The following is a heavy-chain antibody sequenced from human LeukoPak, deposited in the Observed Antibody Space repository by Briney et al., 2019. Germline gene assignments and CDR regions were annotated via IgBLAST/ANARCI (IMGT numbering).Heavy chain of an antibody. V-gene: IGHV3-7*01. J-gene: IGHJ3*02. Sequence: GGSLRLSCAASGFTFSSYWMSWVRQAPGKGLEWVANIKQDGSEKYYVDSVKGRFTISRDNAKNSLYLQMNSLRAEDTAVYYCARDQMLRYFDWFPSGGAFDIWGQGTMVTVSS. CDR1: GFTFSSYW. CDR3: ARDQMLRYFDWFPSGGAFDI. CDR2: IKQDGSEK. D-gene: IGHD3-9*01.